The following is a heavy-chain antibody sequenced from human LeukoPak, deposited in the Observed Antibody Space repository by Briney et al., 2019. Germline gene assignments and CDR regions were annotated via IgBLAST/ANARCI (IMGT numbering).Heavy chain of an antibody. CDR2: IYHSGST. D-gene: IGHD3-22*01. CDR1: GYSIRSGYY. Sequence: SETLSLTCTVSGYSIRSGYYWGWIRQPPGKGLEWIGSIYHSGSTYYNPSLRSRVTMSVDTSKNQFSLKLRSVTAADTAVYYCARGDDNSGPEKYSFNFWGQGTPVTVSS. J-gene: IGHJ4*02. V-gene: IGHV4-38-2*02. CDR3: ARGDDNSGPEKYSFNF.